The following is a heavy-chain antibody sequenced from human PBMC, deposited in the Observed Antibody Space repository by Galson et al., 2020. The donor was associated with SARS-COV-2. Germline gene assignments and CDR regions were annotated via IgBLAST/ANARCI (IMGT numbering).Heavy chain of an antibody. Sequence: GGSLRRSCAAPVFSFTIYVVRSVRPAPDKGLWCVAVISYDGINKYYAYSVKGRFTISRDNSKNTLYLQMNSLRAEDTAVYDWAKDLVYGHSTGDAFDIWGQGTMVTVSS. V-gene: IGHV3-30*18. CDR3: AKDLVYGHSTGDAFDI. CDR1: VFSFTIYV. D-gene: IGHD4-17*01. CDR2: ISYDGINK. J-gene: IGHJ3*02.